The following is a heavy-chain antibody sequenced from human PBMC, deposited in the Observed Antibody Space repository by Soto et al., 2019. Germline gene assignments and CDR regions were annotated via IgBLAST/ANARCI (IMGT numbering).Heavy chain of an antibody. V-gene: IGHV4-39*01. CDR3: ARQVNIVATEDAFDI. D-gene: IGHD5-12*01. CDR2: IYYSGST. CDR1: GGSISSSSYY. J-gene: IGHJ3*02. Sequence: PSETLSLTCTVSGGSISSSSYYWGWIRQPPGKGLEWIGSIYYSGSTYYNPSLKSRVTISVDTSKNQFSLKLSSVTAADTAVYYRARQVNIVATEDAFDIWGQGTMVTVSS.